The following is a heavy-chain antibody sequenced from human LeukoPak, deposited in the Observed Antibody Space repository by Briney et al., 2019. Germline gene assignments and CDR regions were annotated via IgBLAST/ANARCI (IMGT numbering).Heavy chain of an antibody. D-gene: IGHD4-23*01. V-gene: IGHV1-46*01. Sequence: GASVKVSCKASGGTFSSYTISWVRQAPGQGLEWMGIINPSGGSTSYAQKFQGRVTMTRDTSTSTVYMELSSLRSEDTAVYYCARDFDGGNSDLDYWGQGTLVTVSS. CDR2: INPSGGST. CDR3: ARDFDGGNSDLDY. CDR1: GGTFSSYT. J-gene: IGHJ4*02.